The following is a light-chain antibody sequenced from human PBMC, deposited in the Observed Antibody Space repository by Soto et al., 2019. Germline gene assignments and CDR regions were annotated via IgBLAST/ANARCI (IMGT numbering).Light chain of an antibody. CDR2: GGT. CDR3: FSFTTTSTHV. CDR1: SGDVGTCGL. V-gene: IGLV2-14*02. Sequence: QSALTQPASVSGSPGQSITISCTGTSGDVGTCGLVSWYQQHPGKAPKILIYGGTKRPSGVSHRFSGSKSGNTAYLTISGLQVEGESEYFCFSFTTTSTHVLGTGTKVTVL. J-gene: IGLJ1*01.